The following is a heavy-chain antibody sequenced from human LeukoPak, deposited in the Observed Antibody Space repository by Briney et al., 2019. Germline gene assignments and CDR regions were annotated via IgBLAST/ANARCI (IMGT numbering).Heavy chain of an antibody. Sequence: SETLSLTCAVYGGSFSGYYWSWIRQPPGKGLEWIGEINHSGSTNYNPSLKSRVTISVDTSKNQFSLKLSSVTAADTAMYYCARGLLLYCSSTSCYSYYGMDVWGQGTTVTVSS. J-gene: IGHJ6*02. CDR3: ARGLLLYCSSTSCYSYYGMDV. CDR2: INHSGST. D-gene: IGHD2-2*01. CDR1: GGSFSGYY. V-gene: IGHV4-34*01.